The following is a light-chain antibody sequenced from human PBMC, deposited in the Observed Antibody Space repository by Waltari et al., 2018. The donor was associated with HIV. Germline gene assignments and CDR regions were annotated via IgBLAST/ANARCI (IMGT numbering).Light chain of an antibody. J-gene: IGKJ3*01. V-gene: IGKV1-9*01. Sequence: DIQLTQSPSFMSASVGDRVTITCRASQAISSNLAWYQQKPGQAPTRLIYSASSLPSGVPSRFSGRGSGTEFTLTIRSLQPEDFATYYCQHLNSYPPFTFGPGTTVD. CDR3: QHLNSYPPFT. CDR2: SAS. CDR1: QAISSN.